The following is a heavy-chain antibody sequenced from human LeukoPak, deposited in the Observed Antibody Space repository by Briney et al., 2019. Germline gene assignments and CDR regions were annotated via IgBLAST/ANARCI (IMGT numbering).Heavy chain of an antibody. V-gene: IGHV4-39*01. CDR3: ARAPIAVAGAGHEYFDY. Sequence: PSETLSLTCTVSGGSISSSSYYWGWVRQPPGSGLEWIGSIHYSGILYYSPSLKSRVTISVDTSKNQFSLKLTSVTAADTAVYYCARAPIAVAGAGHEYFDYWGQGTLVTVSS. CDR2: IHYSGIL. D-gene: IGHD6-19*01. CDR1: GGSISSSSYY. J-gene: IGHJ4*02.